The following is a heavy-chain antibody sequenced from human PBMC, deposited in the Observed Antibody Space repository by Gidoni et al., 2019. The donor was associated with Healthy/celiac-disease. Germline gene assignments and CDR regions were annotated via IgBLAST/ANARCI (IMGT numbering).Heavy chain of an antibody. CDR3: ARLAHFWSGYDSDNYFDY. CDR2: IYYSGGT. J-gene: IGHJ4*02. V-gene: IGHV4-39*01. Sequence: QLQLQESGPGLVKPSETLSLTCTVSGGPISSSSYYCGWIRQHPGKGLEWIGSIYYSGGTYYNPSLKSRVTISVDTSKHQFSLKLSSVTAADTAVYYCARLAHFWSGYDSDNYFDYWGQGTLVTVSS. D-gene: IGHD3-3*02. CDR1: GGPISSSSYY.